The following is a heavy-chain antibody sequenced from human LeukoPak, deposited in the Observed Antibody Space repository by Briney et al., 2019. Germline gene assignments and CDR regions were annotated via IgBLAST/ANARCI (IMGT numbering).Heavy chain of an antibody. Sequence: GGSLRLSCAASGFTFSSYAMSWVRQGPGKALEWVSAISGSGGSTYYADSVKGRFTISRDNSKNTLYLQMNSLRAGDTALYFCAKDPYSSGHYYFDYWGQGTLVTVSS. CDR2: ISGSGGST. V-gene: IGHV3-23*01. CDR3: AKDPYSSGHYYFDY. D-gene: IGHD6-25*01. CDR1: GFTFSSYA. J-gene: IGHJ4*02.